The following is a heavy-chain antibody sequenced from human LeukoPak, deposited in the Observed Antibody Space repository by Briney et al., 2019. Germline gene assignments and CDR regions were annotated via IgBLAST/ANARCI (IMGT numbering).Heavy chain of an antibody. CDR3: ARDRAYSTFDF. Sequence: GGSLRLSCAASGFTFSTSWMTWVRQAPGKGLERVAIINVDDSSKSYLDSVKGRFTISRDNARNSLLLQMNNLRAEDTAVYYCARDRAYSTFDFWGQGTLVAVSS. V-gene: IGHV3-7*01. J-gene: IGHJ4*02. CDR2: INVDDSSK. CDR1: GFTFSTSW. D-gene: IGHD4-11*01.